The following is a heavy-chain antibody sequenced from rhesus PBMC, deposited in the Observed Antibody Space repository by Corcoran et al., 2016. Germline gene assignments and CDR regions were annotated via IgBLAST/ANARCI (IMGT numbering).Heavy chain of an antibody. V-gene: IGHV5-20*02. Sequence: EVQLVQSGAEVKSPGESLKISCKTSGSSITSYWISWVRQMPGKGLECGGAINPIELDTGANHSTPDKVTVSAAKSITTAYLRWSSLKASATATYYCAKTASYWSFDLWGPGTPITISS. J-gene: IGHJ2*01. CDR1: GSSITSYW. CDR2: INPIELDT. CDR3: AKTASYWSFDL.